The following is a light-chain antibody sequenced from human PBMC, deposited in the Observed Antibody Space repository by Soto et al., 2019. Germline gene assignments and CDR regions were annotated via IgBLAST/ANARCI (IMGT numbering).Light chain of an antibody. CDR1: HSVGRDL. J-gene: IGKJ4*01. V-gene: IGKV3D-20*01. Sequence: ENVLTQSPDTLSLSPGERATLSCGASHSVGRDLLAWYQQKPGLAPRLLIHGASIRATGIPDRFSGSGSGTDFTLIINRLEPEDFAVYVCLQYASSPLTFGGGTEVEIK. CDR3: LQYASSPLT. CDR2: GAS.